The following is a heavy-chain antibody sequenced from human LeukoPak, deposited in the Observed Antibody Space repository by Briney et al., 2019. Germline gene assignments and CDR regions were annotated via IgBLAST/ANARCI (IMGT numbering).Heavy chain of an antibody. Sequence: GGSLRLSCAASGFTFSSYWMSWVRQAPGKGLEWVSAISGSGGSTYYADSVKGRFTISRDNSKNTLYLQMNSLRAEDTAVYYCAKRGNDFWSGYLDYWGQGTLVTVSS. CDR3: AKRGNDFWSGYLDY. CDR1: GFTFSSYW. J-gene: IGHJ4*02. CDR2: ISGSGGST. V-gene: IGHV3-23*01. D-gene: IGHD3-3*01.